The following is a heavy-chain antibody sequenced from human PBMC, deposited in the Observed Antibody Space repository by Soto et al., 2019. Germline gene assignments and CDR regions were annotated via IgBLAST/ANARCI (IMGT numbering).Heavy chain of an antibody. CDR1: GDSVRSDNYY. V-gene: IGHV4-31*03. J-gene: IGHJ5*02. Sequence: SETLSLTCTVSGDSVRSDNYYWSWIRHHPGKGLEWIGYVYYRGTTQYQPSLKSRISMSGDTSKNQFSLNLIAVTAADTAVYYCARALGSSPLSSWGRGTLVTVSS. CDR2: VYYRGTT. CDR3: ARALGSSPLSS. D-gene: IGHD6-6*01.